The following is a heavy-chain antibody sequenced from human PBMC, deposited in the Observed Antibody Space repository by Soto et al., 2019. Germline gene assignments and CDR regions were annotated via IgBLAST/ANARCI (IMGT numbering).Heavy chain of an antibody. J-gene: IGHJ4*02. CDR2: IHYSGST. D-gene: IGHD5-12*01. Sequence: SETLSLTYSVSNGSISGFYWTCIRQPPGKILEWIGYIHYSGSTDYNPSLTSRATISVDTSKNQFSLKLSSVTAADTAVYYCDRDRNSGYDSGYYFDYWGQGTLVTVSS. CDR1: NGSISGFY. V-gene: IGHV4-59*12. CDR3: DRDRNSGYDSGYYFDY.